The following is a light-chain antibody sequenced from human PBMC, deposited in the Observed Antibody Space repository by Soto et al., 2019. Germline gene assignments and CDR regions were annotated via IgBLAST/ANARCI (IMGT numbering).Light chain of an antibody. CDR1: QGFTIY. CDR3: QKYNSAPLT. J-gene: IGKJ1*01. CDR2: AAS. Sequence: DIQMTQSPSSLSASVGDRVTITCRASQGFTIYLAWYQQKPGKVPKLLIYAASILQSGVPSRFSGSGSGTDFTLTISSLQPEDVATYYCQKYNSAPLTFGQGTKVEIK. V-gene: IGKV1-27*01.